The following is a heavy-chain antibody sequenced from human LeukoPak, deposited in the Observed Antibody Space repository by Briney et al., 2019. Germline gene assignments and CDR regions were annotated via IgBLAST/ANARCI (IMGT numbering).Heavy chain of an antibody. CDR3: ARLGLLRDLDAFDI. D-gene: IGHD2-15*01. V-gene: IGHV4-34*01. CDR2: INHSGST. Sequence: SETLSLTCAVYGGSFSGYYRSWIRQPPGKGLEWIGEINHSGSTNYNPSLKSRVTISVDTSKNQFSLKLSSVTAADTAVYYCARLGLLRDLDAFDIWGQGTMVTVSS. J-gene: IGHJ3*02. CDR1: GGSFSGYY.